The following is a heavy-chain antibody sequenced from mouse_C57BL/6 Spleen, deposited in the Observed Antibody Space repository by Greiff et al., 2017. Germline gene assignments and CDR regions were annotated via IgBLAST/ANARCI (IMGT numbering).Heavy chain of an antibody. CDR1: GFTFSSYT. CDR2: ISGGGGNT. Sequence: EVQLQQSGGGLVKPGGSLKLSCAASGFTFSSYTMSWVRQTPEKRLEWVATISGGGGNTYYPDSVKGRLTISRDNAKNTLYLQMSSLRSEDTALYYCARHDNWAWFAYWGQGTLVTVSA. D-gene: IGHD4-1*01. J-gene: IGHJ3*01. CDR3: ARHDNWAWFAY. V-gene: IGHV5-9*01.